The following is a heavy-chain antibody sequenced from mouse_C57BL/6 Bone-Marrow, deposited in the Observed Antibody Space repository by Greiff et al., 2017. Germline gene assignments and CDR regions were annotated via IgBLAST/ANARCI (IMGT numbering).Heavy chain of an antibody. V-gene: IGHV1-81*01. CDR3: ARNGYDYVFAY. J-gene: IGHJ3*01. CDR2: IYPRSGNT. Sequence: QVQLQQSGAELARPGASVKLSCKASGYTFTSYGISWVKQRTGQGLEWIGEIYPRSGNTYYNEKFKGKATLTADKSSSTAYMELRSLTSEDSAVYFCARNGYDYVFAYWGQGTLVTVSA. CDR1: GYTFTSYG. D-gene: IGHD2-4*01.